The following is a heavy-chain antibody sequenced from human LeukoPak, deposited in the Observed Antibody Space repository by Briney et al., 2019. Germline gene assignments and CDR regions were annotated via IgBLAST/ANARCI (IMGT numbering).Heavy chain of an antibody. CDR3: ARRVRHTIVVVPATIHY. CDR2: INPNSGGT. V-gene: IGHV1-2*02. D-gene: IGHD2-2*02. Sequence: ASVKVSCTASRYTLTGYYTDWVRQAPGQGLEWMGWINPNSGGTNYAQKFQGRVTMTRDTSISTAYMELSRLRSDDTAVYYCARRVRHTIVVVPATIHYWGQGTLVTVSS. J-gene: IGHJ4*02. CDR1: RYTLTGYY.